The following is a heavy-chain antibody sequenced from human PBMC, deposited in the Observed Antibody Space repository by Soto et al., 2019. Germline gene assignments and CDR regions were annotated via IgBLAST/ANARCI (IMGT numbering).Heavy chain of an antibody. V-gene: IGHV4-34*01. J-gene: IGHJ4*02. CDR3: ASTQPYCTNGVCYPYYFDY. D-gene: IGHD2-8*01. Sequence: SETLSLTCAVYGGSFSGYYWSWIRQPPGKGLEWIGEINHSGSTNYNPSLKSRVTISVDTSKNQFSLKLSSVTAADTAVYYCASTQPYCTNGVCYPYYFDYWGQGTLVTVSS. CDR2: INHSGST. CDR1: GGSFSGYY.